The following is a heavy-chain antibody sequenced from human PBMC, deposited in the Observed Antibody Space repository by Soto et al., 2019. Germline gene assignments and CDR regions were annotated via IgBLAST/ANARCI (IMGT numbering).Heavy chain of an antibody. J-gene: IGHJ6*03. D-gene: IGHD5-18*01. CDR1: GYTLTELS. CDR3: ATTDREGYRYHHGRYSYGFGYYYYYMDV. Sequence: ASVKVSCKVSGYTLTELSMHWVRQAPGKGLEWMGGFDPEDGETIYAQKFQGRVTMTEDTSTDTAYMELSSLRSEDTAVYYCATTDREGYRYHHGRYSYGFGYYYYYMDVWGKGTTVTVSS. CDR2: FDPEDGET. V-gene: IGHV1-24*01.